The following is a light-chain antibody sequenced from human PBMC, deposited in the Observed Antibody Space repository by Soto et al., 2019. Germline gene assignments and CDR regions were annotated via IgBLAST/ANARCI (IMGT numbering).Light chain of an antibody. Sequence: EIVLTQSPATLSLSPGERATLSCRASQSVSSYLAWYQQKPGQAPRLLIYDASNRATGIPARFSGSGSGTDFTLTISRLEPEDFAVYYCHQRSNWPPATFGGGTKVEIK. CDR3: HQRSNWPPAT. CDR1: QSVSSY. CDR2: DAS. J-gene: IGKJ4*01. V-gene: IGKV3-11*01.